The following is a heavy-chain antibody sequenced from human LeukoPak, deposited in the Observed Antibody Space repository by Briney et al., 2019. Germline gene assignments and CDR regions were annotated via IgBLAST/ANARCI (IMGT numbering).Heavy chain of an antibody. CDR3: ARVGGLPDYGDKRWFDP. V-gene: IGHV4-4*07. Sequence: PSETLSLTCTVSGGSISSYYWSWIRQPAGKGLEWIGRIYTSGSTNYNPSLKSRVTMSVDTSKNQFSLKLSSVTAADTAVYYCARVGGLPDYGDKRWFDPWGQGTLVTVSS. D-gene: IGHD4-17*01. CDR2: IYTSGST. CDR1: GGSISSYY. J-gene: IGHJ5*02.